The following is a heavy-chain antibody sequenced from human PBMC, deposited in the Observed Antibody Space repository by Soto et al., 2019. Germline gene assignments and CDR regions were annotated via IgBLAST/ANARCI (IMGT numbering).Heavy chain of an antibody. Sequence: EVLLVESGGGLVQPGGTMSLACAASGLTLSHYWMHWVRQVPGKGLVWVAEISNDERNIRTSYADSVKGRFTVSRDDAKNTLYLQMNSLRGDDTAVYYCASLSAPADFWGQGAQVTVSS. D-gene: IGHD2-2*01. J-gene: IGHJ4*02. V-gene: IGHV3-74*01. CDR1: GLTLSHYW. CDR3: ASLSAPADF. CDR2: ISNDERNI.